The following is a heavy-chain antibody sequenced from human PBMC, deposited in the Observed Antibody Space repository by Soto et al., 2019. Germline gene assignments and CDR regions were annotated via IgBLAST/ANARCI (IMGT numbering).Heavy chain of an antibody. J-gene: IGHJ6*02. V-gene: IGHV3-9*01. D-gene: IGHD3-10*01. CDR2: ISWNSGSI. CDR1: GFSFDDYA. CDR3: AKDGMVRGVIRAPYYYYGMDV. Sequence: PGGSLILSCAAAGFSFDDYAMHWVEYAPRKGLEWVSGISWNSGSIGYADSVKGRFTISRDNAKNSLYLQMNSLRAEDTALYYCAKDGMVRGVIRAPYYYYGMDVWGQGT.